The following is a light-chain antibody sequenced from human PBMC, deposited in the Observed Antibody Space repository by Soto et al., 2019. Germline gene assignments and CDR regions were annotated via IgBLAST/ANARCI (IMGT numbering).Light chain of an antibody. V-gene: IGLV2-23*02. CDR2: EVS. CDR1: SSDVGSYNL. CDR3: CSYAGSSIPYV. Sequence: QSVLTQPASVSGSPGQSITISCTGTSSDVGSYNLVSWYQRHPGKAPKLMIYEVSKRPSGVSNRFPGSKSGNTASLTISGLQAEDEADYYCCSYAGSSIPYVFGTGTKVTVL. J-gene: IGLJ1*01.